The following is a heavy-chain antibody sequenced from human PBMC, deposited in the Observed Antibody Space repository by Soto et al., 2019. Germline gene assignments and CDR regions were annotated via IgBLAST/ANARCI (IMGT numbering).Heavy chain of an antibody. J-gene: IGHJ4*02. V-gene: IGHV1-69*13. CDR1: GGTFSSYA. Sequence: VASVKVSCKACGGTFSSYAISWVRQAPGQGLEWMGGIIPIFGTANYAQKFQGRVTITADESTSTAYMELSSLRSEDTAVYYCATTLRIRGPGYYFDYWGQGTLVTVSS. CDR3: ATTLRIRGPGYYFDY. CDR2: IIPIFGTA. D-gene: IGHD6-25*01.